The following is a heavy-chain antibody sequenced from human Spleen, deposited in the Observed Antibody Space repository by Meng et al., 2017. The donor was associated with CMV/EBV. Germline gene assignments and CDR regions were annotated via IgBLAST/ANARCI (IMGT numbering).Heavy chain of an antibody. CDR1: GFTFSDYS. CDR3: ASTSTLVRGVIRD. J-gene: IGHJ4*02. Sequence: GESLKISCTASGFTFSDYSMHWVRQAPGKGLEWVALISYDGGDTNYADSVKGRITISRDNSRNTLYLQMSSLRAEDTAVYYCASTSTLVRGVIRDWGQGTLVTVSS. CDR2: ISYDGGDT. D-gene: IGHD3-10*01. V-gene: IGHV3-30-3*01.